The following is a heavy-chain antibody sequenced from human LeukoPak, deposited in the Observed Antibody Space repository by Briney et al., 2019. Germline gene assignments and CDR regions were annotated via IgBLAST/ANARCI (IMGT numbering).Heavy chain of an antibody. J-gene: IGHJ4*02. CDR1: GYTFTSYD. Sequence: ASVKVSCKASGYTFTSYDINWVRQATGQGLEWMGWISPNSGGTNYAQKFQGRVTMTRDTSISTVYMELSSLRSDDTAVYYCAKTLYIAAAPGGLDYWGQGTLVTVSS. CDR3: AKTLYIAAAPGGLDY. V-gene: IGHV1-2*02. CDR2: ISPNSGGT. D-gene: IGHD6-13*01.